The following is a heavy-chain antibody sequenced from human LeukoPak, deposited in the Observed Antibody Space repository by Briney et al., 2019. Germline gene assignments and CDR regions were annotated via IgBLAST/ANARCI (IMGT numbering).Heavy chain of an antibody. Sequence: SETLSLTCTVSGGSISSYYWSWIRQPAGKGLEWIGRIYTSGSTNYNPSLKSRVTMSVDTSKNQFSLKLSSVTAADTAVYYCARALTPYGSGSSTFDPWGQGTLVTVSS. D-gene: IGHD3-10*01. V-gene: IGHV4-4*07. J-gene: IGHJ5*02. CDR2: IYTSGST. CDR1: GGSISSYY. CDR3: ARALTPYGSGSSTFDP.